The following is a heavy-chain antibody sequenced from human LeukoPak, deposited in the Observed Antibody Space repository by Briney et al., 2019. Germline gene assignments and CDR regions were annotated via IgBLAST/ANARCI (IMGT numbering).Heavy chain of an antibody. V-gene: IGHV1-69*01. CDR1: GGTFSSYA. J-gene: IGHJ4*02. Sequence: GASVKVSCKASGGTFSSYAISWVRQAPGQGLEWMGGIIPIFGTANYAQKFQGRVTITADESTSTAYMELSSLRSEDTAVYYCARASIVRDSSGYYSLDYWGQGTLVTVSS. CDR2: IIPIFGTA. CDR3: ARASIVRDSSGYYSLDY. D-gene: IGHD3-22*01.